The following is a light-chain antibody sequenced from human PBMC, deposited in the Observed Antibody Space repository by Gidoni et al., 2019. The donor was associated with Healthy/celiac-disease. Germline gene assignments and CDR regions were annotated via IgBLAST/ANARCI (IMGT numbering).Light chain of an antibody. J-gene: IGLJ2*01. V-gene: IGLV1-51*02. CDR1: SSNIGNNY. CDR2: ENN. CDR3: GTWDSSLSAAV. Sequence: QSVLTHPPSVSAAPGQKVTISCSGSSSNIGNNYVSWYQQLPGTAHKLLIYENNKRPSGIPDRFSGSKSGTSATLGITGLQTGDEADYYCGTWDSSLSAAVFGGGTKLTVL.